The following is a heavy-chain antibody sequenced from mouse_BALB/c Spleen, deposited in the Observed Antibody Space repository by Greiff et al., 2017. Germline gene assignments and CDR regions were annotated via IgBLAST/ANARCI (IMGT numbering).Heavy chain of an antibody. CDR1: GYTFTSYW. D-gene: IGHD2-1*01. Sequence: VQLQQSGAELAKPGASVKMSCKASGYTFTSYWMHWVKQRPGQGLEWIGYINPITGYTEYNQKFKDKATLTADKSSSTAYMQLSSLTSEDSAVYYCARDYYGTYFDDWGQGTTLTVAS. J-gene: IGHJ2*01. CDR3: ARDYYGTYFDD. V-gene: IGHV1-7*01. CDR2: INPITGYT.